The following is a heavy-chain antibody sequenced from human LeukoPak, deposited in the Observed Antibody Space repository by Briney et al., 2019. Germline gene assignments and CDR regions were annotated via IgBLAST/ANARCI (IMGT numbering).Heavy chain of an antibody. D-gene: IGHD6-13*01. CDR2: INHSGST. Sequence: SETLSLTCAVYGGSFSGYYWSWIRQPPGKGLEWIGEINHSGSTNYNPSLKSRVTISVDTSKNQFSLKLSSVTAADTAVYYCARLVGQQQLALLGGYYFDYWGQGTLVTVYS. CDR1: GGSFSGYY. J-gene: IGHJ4*02. CDR3: ARLVGQQQLALLGGYYFDY. V-gene: IGHV4-34*01.